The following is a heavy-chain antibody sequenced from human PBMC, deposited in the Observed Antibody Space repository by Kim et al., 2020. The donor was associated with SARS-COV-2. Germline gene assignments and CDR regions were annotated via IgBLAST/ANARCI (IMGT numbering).Heavy chain of an antibody. CDR3: ARIQMATIAWYFDL. CDR2: IYYSGST. Sequence: SETLSLTCTVSGGSISSSSYYWGWIRQPPGKGLEWIGSIYYSGSTYYNPSLKSRVTISVDTSKNQFSLKLSSVTAADTAVYYCARIQMATIAWYFDLWGRGTLVTVSS. CDR1: GGSISSSSYY. J-gene: IGHJ2*01. V-gene: IGHV4-39*07. D-gene: IGHD5-12*01.